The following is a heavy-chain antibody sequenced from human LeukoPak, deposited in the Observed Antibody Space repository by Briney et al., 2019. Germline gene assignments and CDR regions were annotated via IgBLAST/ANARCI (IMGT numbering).Heavy chain of an antibody. CDR3: ARGPFYDSGSYYYGGFDY. CDR2: ISYSGGTS. CDR1: GFTFSSYE. D-gene: IGHD3-22*01. Sequence: GGSLRLSCVASGFTFSSYEMNWVRQAPGKGLEWVSYISYSGGTSYFADSVKGRFTISRDNAKNSLYLQMNSLRAEDTAVYYCARGPFYDSGSYYYGGFDYWGQGTLVTVSS. V-gene: IGHV3-48*03. J-gene: IGHJ4*02.